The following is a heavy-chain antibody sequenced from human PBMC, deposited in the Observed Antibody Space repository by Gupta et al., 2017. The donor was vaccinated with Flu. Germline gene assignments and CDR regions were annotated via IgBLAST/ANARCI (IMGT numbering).Heavy chain of an antibody. Sequence: PGKGQEWIGSIYYVGSTDYNPSLRSRVTMSVDTSRSQFSLRLSSVTAADTAVYYCARRAVVGIGATPNYYFDHWGRGTLVTVSS. J-gene: IGHJ4*02. V-gene: IGHV4-39*01. CDR2: IYYVGST. D-gene: IGHD2-15*01. CDR3: ARRAVVGIGATPNYYFDH.